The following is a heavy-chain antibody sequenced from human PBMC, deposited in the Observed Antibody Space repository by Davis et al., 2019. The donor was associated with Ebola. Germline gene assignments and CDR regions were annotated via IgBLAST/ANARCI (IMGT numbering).Heavy chain of an antibody. Sequence: AASVKVSCKASGGTFSSYAISWVRQAPGQGLEWMGRIIPILGIANYAQKFQGRVTMTRDTSTSTVYMELSSLRSEDTAVYYCARGDELTVTTFPYYYYGMDVWGQGTTVTVSS. CDR3: ARGDELTVTTFPYYYYGMDV. D-gene: IGHD4-11*01. J-gene: IGHJ6*02. CDR1: GGTFSSYA. V-gene: IGHV1-69*04. CDR2: IIPILGIA.